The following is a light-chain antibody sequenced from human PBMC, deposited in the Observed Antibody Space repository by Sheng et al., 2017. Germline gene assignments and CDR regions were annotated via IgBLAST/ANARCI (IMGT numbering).Light chain of an antibody. CDR2: DAS. V-gene: IGKV3-11*01. J-gene: IGKJ5*01. CDR3: QQRSSWPPIT. CDR1: QSVPSDY. Sequence: IVLTQSPGTLSLSPGETATLSCRASQSVPSDYLAWYQQKPGQAPRLLIYDASKRATGIPGRFSGSGSGTDFTLTISSLEPEDFAVYYCQQRSSWPPITFGQGTLLEIK.